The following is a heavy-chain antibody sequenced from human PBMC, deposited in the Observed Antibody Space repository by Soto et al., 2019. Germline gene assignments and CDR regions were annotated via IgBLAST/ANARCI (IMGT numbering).Heavy chain of an antibody. Sequence: PSQTLSLTCAISGDSVSSKSAAWNWIRQSPSRGLEWLGRTYYRSKWYNDYAVSVKSRITINPDTSKNQFSLQLNSVTPEDTAVYYCARVPNPFHLNIGYEDAFDFWGQGTMVTVSS. CDR2: TYYRSKWYN. D-gene: IGHD5-12*01. CDR1: GDSVSSKSAA. CDR3: ARVPNPFHLNIGYEDAFDF. V-gene: IGHV6-1*01. J-gene: IGHJ3*01.